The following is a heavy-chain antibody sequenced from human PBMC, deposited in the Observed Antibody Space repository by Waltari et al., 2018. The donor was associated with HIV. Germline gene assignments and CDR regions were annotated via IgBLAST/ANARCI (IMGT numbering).Heavy chain of an antibody. CDR1: GGSFSSSSYY. J-gene: IGHJ4*02. D-gene: IGHD3-22*01. CDR2: IYYSGST. CDR3: ARHSLTYYYDSSGYSVAFDY. Sequence: QLQLQESGPGLVKPSETLSLTCPVSGGSFSSSSYYWGWIGQPPGKGLEWIGSIYYSGSTYYNPSLKSRVTISVDTSKNQFSLKLSSVTAADTAVYYCARHSLTYYYDSSGYSVAFDYWGQGTLVTVSS. V-gene: IGHV4-39*01.